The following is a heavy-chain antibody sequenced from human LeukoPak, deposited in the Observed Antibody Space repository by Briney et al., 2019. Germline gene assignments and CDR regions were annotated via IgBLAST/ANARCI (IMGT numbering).Heavy chain of an antibody. V-gene: IGHV1-69*05. CDR1: GGTFSSYA. J-gene: IGHJ3*02. Sequence: ASVKVSCKASGGTFSSYAISWVRQAPGQGLEWMGGIISIFGTANYAQKFQGRVTITTDESTSTAYMGLSSLRSEDTAVYYCARDGSGRTDAFDIWGQGTMVTVSS. D-gene: IGHD1-26*01. CDR3: ARDGSGRTDAFDI. CDR2: IISIFGTA.